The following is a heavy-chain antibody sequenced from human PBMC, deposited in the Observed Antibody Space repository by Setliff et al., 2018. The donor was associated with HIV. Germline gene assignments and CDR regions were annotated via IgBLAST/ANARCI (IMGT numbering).Heavy chain of an antibody. V-gene: IGHV4-61*10. D-gene: IGHD2-2*02. CDR1: GGSISSGSYY. CDR3: ARRFRYCRNTSCYKGLDF. CDR2: IYYSGST. Sequence: SETLSLTCTVSGGSISSGSYYWSWIRQPAGKGLEWIGLIYYSGSTNYSPSLKSRVTISVDSSKNQFSLKLSSVTAADTAVYYCARRFRYCRNTSCYKGLDFWSQGTLVTVSS. J-gene: IGHJ4*02.